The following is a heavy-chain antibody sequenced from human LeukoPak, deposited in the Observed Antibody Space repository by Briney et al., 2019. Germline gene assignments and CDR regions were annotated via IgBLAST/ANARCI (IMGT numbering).Heavy chain of an antibody. D-gene: IGHD3-22*01. CDR3: ARAKAGGYYDSNGYYPT. CDR1: GGSISSGGYY. Sequence: SETLSLTCSVSGGSISSGGYYWTWIRQHPGKGLECIGYIYYSGSTYYNPSFKSRVTISIDTSKNQSSLKLSSVTAADTAVYFCARAKAGGYYDSNGYYPTWGQGALVTVSS. J-gene: IGHJ5*02. V-gene: IGHV4-31*03. CDR2: IYYSGST.